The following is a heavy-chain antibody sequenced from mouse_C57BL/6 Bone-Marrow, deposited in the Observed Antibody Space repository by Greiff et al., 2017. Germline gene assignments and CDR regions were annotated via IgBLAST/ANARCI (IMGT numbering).Heavy chain of an antibody. CDR3: TRSDDGYYGFAY. D-gene: IGHD2-3*01. Sequence: VQLVESGAELVRPGASVTLSCKASGYTFTDYEMHWVKQTPVHGLEWIGAIDPETGGTAYNQKFKGKAILTADKSSSTAYMELRSLTSEDSAVYYCTRSDDGYYGFAYWGQGTLVTVSA. J-gene: IGHJ3*01. CDR1: GYTFTDYE. CDR2: IDPETGGT. V-gene: IGHV1-15*01.